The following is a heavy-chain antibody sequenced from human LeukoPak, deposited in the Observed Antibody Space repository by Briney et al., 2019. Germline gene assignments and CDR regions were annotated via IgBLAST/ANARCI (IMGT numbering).Heavy chain of an antibody. V-gene: IGHV4-59*01. J-gene: IGHJ6*03. CDR3: ARSFRGYSYGYSYYMDV. Sequence: SETLSLTCTVSGGSISSYYWSWIRQPPGKGLEWIGYIYYSGSTNYNPSLKSRVTISVDTSKNQFSLKLSSVTAADTAVYYCARSFRGYSYGYSYYMDVWGKGTTVTVSS. CDR1: GGSISSYY. D-gene: IGHD5-18*01. CDR2: IYYSGST.